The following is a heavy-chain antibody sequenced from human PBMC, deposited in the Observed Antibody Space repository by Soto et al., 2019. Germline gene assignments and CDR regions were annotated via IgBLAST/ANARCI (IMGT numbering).Heavy chain of an antibody. CDR3: ASGGVVPAAVYYYGMDV. D-gene: IGHD2-2*01. CDR2: INHSGST. J-gene: IGHJ6*02. Sequence: SLTCAVYGGSFSGYYWSWIRQPPGKGLEWIGEINHSGSTNYNPSLKSRVTISVDTSKNQFSLKLSSVTAADTAVYYCASGGVVPAAVYYYGMDVWGQGTTVTVSS. V-gene: IGHV4-34*01. CDR1: GGSFSGYY.